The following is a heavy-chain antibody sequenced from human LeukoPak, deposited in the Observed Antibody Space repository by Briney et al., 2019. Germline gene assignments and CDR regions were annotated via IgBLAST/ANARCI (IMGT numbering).Heavy chain of an antibody. Sequence: SVKVSCKASGGTFSSYAISWVRQAPGQGLEWTGGIIPIFGTANYAQKFQGRVTITTDESTSTAYMELSSLRSEDTAVYYCARGNCSSTSCYTRNWFDPWGQGTLVTVSS. J-gene: IGHJ5*02. CDR3: ARGNCSSTSCYTRNWFDP. CDR1: GGTFSSYA. V-gene: IGHV1-69*05. CDR2: IIPIFGTA. D-gene: IGHD2-2*02.